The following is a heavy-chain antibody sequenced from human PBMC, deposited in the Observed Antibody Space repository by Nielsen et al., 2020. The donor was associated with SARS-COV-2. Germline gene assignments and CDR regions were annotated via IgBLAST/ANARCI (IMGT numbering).Heavy chain of an antibody. Sequence: WVRQPPGKGLEWIGSIYFSGSTYYNPSLKSRVTISIDTSKNQFSLKLSSVTGADAAVYYCARYCRSTSCYEKNWFDPWGQGTLVTVSS. J-gene: IGHJ5*02. CDR2: IYFSGST. V-gene: IGHV4-39*01. D-gene: IGHD2-2*01. CDR3: ARYCRSTSCYEKNWFDP.